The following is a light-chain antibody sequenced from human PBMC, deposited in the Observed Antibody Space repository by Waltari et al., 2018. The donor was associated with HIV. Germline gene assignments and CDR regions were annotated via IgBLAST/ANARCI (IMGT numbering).Light chain of an antibody. CDR3: QQYEKWPGT. V-gene: IGKV3-15*01. J-gene: IGKJ1*01. CDR2: GAS. Sequence: EIVMTQSPATLSVSPGERATLSCRASQSVTRNVAWYQQKPGQAPRLLIYGASARASGVPDTFSGSGSGTDFTLTISSPQPEDLAVYYCQQYEKWPGTFGQGTKVDIK. CDR1: QSVTRN.